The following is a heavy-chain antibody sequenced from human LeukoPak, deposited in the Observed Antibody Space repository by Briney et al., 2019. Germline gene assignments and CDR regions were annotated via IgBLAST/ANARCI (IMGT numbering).Heavy chain of an antibody. Sequence: SEILSLTCAVAGGSISSGGYCWSWLRQPPGKCLEWIGYIYHSRSTYYHPSLKSRVPISLDTSKNQFSLRLASVPAADTAVYYCARRRQVTSYSPYAFDVWGQGTMVTVSS. D-gene: IGHD2-15*01. J-gene: IGHJ3*01. CDR1: GGSISSGGYC. CDR3: ARRRQVTSYSPYAFDV. V-gene: IGHV4-30-2*01. CDR2: IYHSRST.